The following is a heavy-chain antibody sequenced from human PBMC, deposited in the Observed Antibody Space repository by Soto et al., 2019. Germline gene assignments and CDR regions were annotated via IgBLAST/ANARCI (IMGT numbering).Heavy chain of an antibody. Sequence: PSETLSLTCTVSGGSISSGGYYWSWIRQHPGKGLEWIGYIYYSGSTYYNPSLKSRVTISVDTSKNQFSLKLSSVTAADTAVYYCARANYDILTGYSYFDYRGQGTLVTVSS. D-gene: IGHD3-9*01. V-gene: IGHV4-31*03. CDR3: ARANYDILTGYSYFDY. CDR2: IYYSGST. CDR1: GGSISSGGYY. J-gene: IGHJ4*02.